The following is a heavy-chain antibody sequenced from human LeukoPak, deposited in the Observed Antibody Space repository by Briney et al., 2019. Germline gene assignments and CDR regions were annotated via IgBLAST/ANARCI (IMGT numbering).Heavy chain of an antibody. V-gene: IGHV3-7*01. Sequence: GGSLRLSCVASGFTFSSYWMSWVRQAPGKGLEWVANINQDGSEKYYVDSVNGRFTISRDNAKNSLYLQMNSLRDEDTAVYYCARDREGEFDPWGQGTLVTVSS. CDR1: GFTFSSYW. D-gene: IGHD3-10*01. CDR2: INQDGSEK. J-gene: IGHJ5*02. CDR3: ARDREGEFDP.